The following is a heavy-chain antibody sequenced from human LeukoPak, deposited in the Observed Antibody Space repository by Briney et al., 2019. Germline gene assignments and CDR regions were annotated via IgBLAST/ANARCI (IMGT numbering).Heavy chain of an antibody. CDR2: IIPIFGTA. CDR1: GGTFSSYA. Sequence: GSSVKVSCKASGGTFSSYAISWVRQAPGQGLEWMGRIIPIFGTANYAQKFQGRVTITTDESTSTAYMELSSLRSEDTAVYYCARDGPYSSSWSYYYYYYMDVWGKGTTVTVSS. J-gene: IGHJ6*03. CDR3: ARDGPYSSSWSYYYYYYMDV. D-gene: IGHD6-13*01. V-gene: IGHV1-69*05.